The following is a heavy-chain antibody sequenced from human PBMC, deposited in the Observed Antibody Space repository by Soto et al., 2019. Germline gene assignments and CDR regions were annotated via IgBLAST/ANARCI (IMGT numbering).Heavy chain of an antibody. CDR2: ISGSGGST. J-gene: IGHJ4*02. Sequence: PGGSLRLSCAASGFTFSSYAMSWVRQAPGKGLEWVSAISGSGGSTYCTDSVMGRFTISRDNSKDTLYLQMSSLRADDTAVYYCARRVNYPDPRDSFLPAFDYWGQGALVTVSS. D-gene: IGHD2-21*02. CDR3: ARRVNYPDPRDSFLPAFDY. CDR1: GFTFSSYA. V-gene: IGHV3-23*01.